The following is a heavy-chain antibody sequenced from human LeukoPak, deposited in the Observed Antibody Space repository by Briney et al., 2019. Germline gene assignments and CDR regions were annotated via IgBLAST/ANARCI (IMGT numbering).Heavy chain of an antibody. V-gene: IGHV4-59*08. Sequence: SETLSLTCTVSGGSISSYYWSWIRQPPGKGLEWIGYIYYSGSTNYNLSLKSRVTISVDTSKNQFSLKLSSVTAADTAVYYCARGSGSYSYLFDYWGQGTLVTVSS. J-gene: IGHJ4*02. CDR3: ARGSGSYSYLFDY. CDR1: GGSISSYY. CDR2: IYYSGST. D-gene: IGHD1-26*01.